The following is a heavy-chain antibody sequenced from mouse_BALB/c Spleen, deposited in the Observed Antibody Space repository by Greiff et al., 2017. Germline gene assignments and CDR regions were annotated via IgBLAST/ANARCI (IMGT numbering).Heavy chain of an antibody. J-gene: IGHJ3*01. CDR2: ISCYNGAT. D-gene: IGHD2-1*01. CDR3: ARSDGNYVPFAY. Sequence: LVKTGASVKISCKASGYSFTGYYMHWVKQRHGKSLEWIGYISCYNGATSYNQKFKGKATFTVDTSSSTAYMQFNSLTSEDSAVYYCARSDGNYVPFAYWGQGTLVTVSA. V-gene: IGHV1S34*01. CDR1: GYSFTGYY.